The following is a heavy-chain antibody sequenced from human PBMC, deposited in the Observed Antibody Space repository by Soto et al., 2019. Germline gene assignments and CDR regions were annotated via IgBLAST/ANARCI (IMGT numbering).Heavy chain of an antibody. CDR1: GYTFTSYY. J-gene: IGHJ5*02. D-gene: IGHD3-22*01. CDR3: ARDRAFYDRSGYYGVDWFDP. V-gene: IGHV1-46*01. Sequence: ASVKVSCKASGYTFTSYYMHWVRQAPGQGLEWMGIINPSGGSTSYAQKFQGRVTMTRDTSTSTVYMELSSLRSEDTAVYYCARDRAFYDRSGYYGVDWFDPWGQGTLVTVSS. CDR2: INPSGGST.